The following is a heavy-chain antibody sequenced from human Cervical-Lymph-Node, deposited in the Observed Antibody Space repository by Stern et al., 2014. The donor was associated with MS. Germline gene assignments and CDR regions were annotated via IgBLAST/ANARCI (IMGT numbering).Heavy chain of an antibody. D-gene: IGHD6-13*01. CDR3: ARDPDHTGYSSSWYDY. CDR2: ISAYNGNT. V-gene: IGHV1-18*01. CDR1: GYTFTSYG. Sequence: QVQLVESGAEVKKPGASVKVSCKASGYTFTSYGISWVRQAPGQGLEWMGWISAYNGNTNYAQKLQGRVTMTTDTSTSTAYMELRSLRSDDTAVYYCARDPDHTGYSSSWYDYWGQGTLVTVSS. J-gene: IGHJ4*02.